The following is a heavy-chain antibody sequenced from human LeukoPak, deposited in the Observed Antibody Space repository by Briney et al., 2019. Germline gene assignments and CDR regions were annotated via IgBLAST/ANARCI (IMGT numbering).Heavy chain of an antibody. CDR3: AKAQALNWGDFDY. CDR2: ISGSGGST. D-gene: IGHD7-27*01. J-gene: IGHJ4*02. V-gene: IGHV3-23*01. Sequence: SGGSLRLSCAASGLTFSRYWMSWVRQAPGKGLEWVSDISGSGGSTYYADSVKGRFTISRDNSKNTLYLQMNSLRAEDTPVYYCAKAQALNWGDFDYWGQGTLVTVSS. CDR1: GLTFSRYW.